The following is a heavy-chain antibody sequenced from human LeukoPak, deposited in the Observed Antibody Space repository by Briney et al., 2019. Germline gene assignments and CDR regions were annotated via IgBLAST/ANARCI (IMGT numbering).Heavy chain of an antibody. D-gene: IGHD3-22*01. CDR2: IRNKANSFAT. Sequence: PGGSLRLSCAASGFTFSDHYMDWVRQAPGKGLEWVGRIRNKANSFATEYAASVKGRFTVSRDDSKNSLYLQMNSLKTEDTAVYYFVRGGTYYYDRSGYLYWGQGTLVTVSS. V-gene: IGHV3-72*01. CDR3: VRGGTYYYDRSGYLY. J-gene: IGHJ4*02. CDR1: GFTFSDHY.